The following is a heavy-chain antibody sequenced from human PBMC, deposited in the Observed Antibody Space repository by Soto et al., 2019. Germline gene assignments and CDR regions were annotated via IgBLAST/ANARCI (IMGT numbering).Heavy chain of an antibody. V-gene: IGHV2-26*01. Sequence: GSGPTLVNPTETLTLTCTVSGFSLTTGKMGVSWIRQPPGKALEWLAHIFSDNERSYSTSLQGRLTISKDTSGSQVFLGMTNVDPVDTATYYCARMNVDSYQFYYAMDVWGQGTTVTVSS. CDR2: IFSDNER. D-gene: IGHD4-17*01. J-gene: IGHJ6*02. CDR3: ARMNVDSYQFYYAMDV. CDR1: GFSLTTGKMG.